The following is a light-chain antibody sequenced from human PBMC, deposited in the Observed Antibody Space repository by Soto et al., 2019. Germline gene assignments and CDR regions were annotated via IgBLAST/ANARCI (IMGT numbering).Light chain of an antibody. V-gene: IGKV3-11*01. Sequence: EIVLTQSPATLSSSPGDTVTLSCRASQSVGSFLAWYQQKPDQAPRLLIYDASNRAVGIPARFSGSGSGTDFTLTITGLEPEDFAVYFCLQRSSWPTFGPGTKVDIK. CDR3: LQRSSWPT. CDR1: QSVGSF. J-gene: IGKJ3*01. CDR2: DAS.